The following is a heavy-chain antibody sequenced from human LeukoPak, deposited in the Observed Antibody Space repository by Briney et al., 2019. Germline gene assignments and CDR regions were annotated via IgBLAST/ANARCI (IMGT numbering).Heavy chain of an antibody. V-gene: IGHV3-30*18. CDR3: ANSEYSSSSGAFDI. CDR2: ISYDGSNK. Sequence: PGGSLRLSCAASGFTFSSYGMHWVRQAPGKGLEWVAVISYDGSNKYYADSVKGRFTISRDNSKNTLYLQMNSLRAEDTAVYYCANSEYSSSSGAFDIWGQGTMVTVSS. CDR1: GFTFSSYG. D-gene: IGHD6-6*01. J-gene: IGHJ3*02.